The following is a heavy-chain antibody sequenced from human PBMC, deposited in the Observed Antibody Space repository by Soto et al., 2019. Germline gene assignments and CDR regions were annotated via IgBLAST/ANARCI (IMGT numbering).Heavy chain of an antibody. D-gene: IGHD6-19*01. CDR1: GXTFSDYA. Sequence: ESGGGVVQPGRSLRXSCAAXGXTFSDYAMHWVRQAPGKGLEWVAVVSHDGRNTHYADSVKGRFTISRDSSKNTVSLEMTSLRAEDTAVYYCAKGGRQWLVTSDFNYWGQGALVTVSS. J-gene: IGHJ4*02. V-gene: IGHV3-30*18. CDR2: VSHDGRNT. CDR3: AKGGRQWLVTSDFNY.